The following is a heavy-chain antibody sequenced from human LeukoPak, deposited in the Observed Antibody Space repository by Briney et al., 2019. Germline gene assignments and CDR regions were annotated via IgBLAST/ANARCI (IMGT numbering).Heavy chain of an antibody. D-gene: IGHD3-10*01. V-gene: IGHV4-59*12. CDR1: GGSISSYY. Sequence: SETLSLTCTVSGGSISSYYWSWIRQPPGKGLEWIGYIYYSGSTNYNPSLKSRVTISVDTSKNQFSLKLSSVTAADTAVYYCARDYYGSGSSSYWGQGTLVTVSS. J-gene: IGHJ4*02. CDR3: ARDYYGSGSSSY. CDR2: IYYSGST.